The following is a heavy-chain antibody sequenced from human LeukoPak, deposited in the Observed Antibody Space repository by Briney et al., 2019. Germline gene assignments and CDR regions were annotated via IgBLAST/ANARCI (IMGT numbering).Heavy chain of an antibody. V-gene: IGHV3-30-3*01. D-gene: IGHD3-3*01. Sequence: GGSLRLSCAASGFTFSSYAIDWVCQAPGKGREWGAGISCDGSNKYFADSVPGRFTISRDNSTYTLSLQMNSLRAEDTAVYYCARAKDFSYYYGMDVWGQGTTVTVSS. CDR1: GFTFSSYA. CDR2: ISCDGSNK. CDR3: ARAKDFSYYYGMDV. J-gene: IGHJ6*02.